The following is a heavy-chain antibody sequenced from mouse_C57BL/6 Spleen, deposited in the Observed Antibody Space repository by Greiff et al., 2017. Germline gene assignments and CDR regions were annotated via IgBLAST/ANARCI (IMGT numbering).Heavy chain of an antibody. Sequence: VQLVEPGPELVKPGASVKISCKASGYTFTDYYINWVKQRPGPGLEWIGWIFPGSGSTYYNEKFKGKATLTVDKSSSTAYMLLSSLTSEDSAVYFCARAYYYGSSYYFDYWGQGTTLTVSS. D-gene: IGHD1-1*01. J-gene: IGHJ2*01. CDR3: ARAYYYGSSYYFDY. CDR1: GYTFTDYY. V-gene: IGHV1-75*01. CDR2: IFPGSGST.